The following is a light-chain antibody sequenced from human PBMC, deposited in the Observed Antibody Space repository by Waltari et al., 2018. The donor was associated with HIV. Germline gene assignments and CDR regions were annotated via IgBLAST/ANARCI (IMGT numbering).Light chain of an antibody. CDR2: GNN. Sequence: QSVLTQPPSVSGAPGPRVTFSCTGSSSTIGAGYAVHWYHQLPGTAPQLLIYGNNNRPSGVPDRFSGSKSGTSASLAITGLQAEDEADYYCQSYDSSLRGSVFGGGTKLTVL. CDR3: QSYDSSLRGSV. J-gene: IGLJ2*01. V-gene: IGLV1-40*01. CDR1: SSTIGAGYA.